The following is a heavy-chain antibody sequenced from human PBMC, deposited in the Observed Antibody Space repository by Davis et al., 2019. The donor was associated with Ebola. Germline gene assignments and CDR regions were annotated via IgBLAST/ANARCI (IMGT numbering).Heavy chain of an antibody. CDR1: GYSFSTYG. CDR3: ARVALGYSSGWHGDH. D-gene: IGHD6-19*01. CDR2: ISGYNGNT. J-gene: IGHJ4*02. Sequence: ASVKVSCKASGYSFSTYGLNWVRQAPGQGLEWVGWISGYNGNTNYAQKFQGRVTMTTDTSTSTAYMELRTLGSEDTAVYYCARVALGYSSGWHGDHWGQGVLVTVS. V-gene: IGHV1-18*01.